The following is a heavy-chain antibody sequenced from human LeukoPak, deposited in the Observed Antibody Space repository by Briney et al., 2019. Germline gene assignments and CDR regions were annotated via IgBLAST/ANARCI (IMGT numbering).Heavy chain of an antibody. J-gene: IGHJ4*02. Sequence: GGSLRLSCAASGFTFSSYGMHWVRQAPGKGLEWVAFIRYDGSNKYYADSVKGRFTISRDNSKNTLYLQMNSLRADDTAVHYCASHSTATEWELLSWGQGTLVTVSS. CDR1: GFTFSSYG. V-gene: IGHV3-30*02. D-gene: IGHD1-26*01. CDR3: ASHSTATEWELLS. CDR2: IRYDGSNK.